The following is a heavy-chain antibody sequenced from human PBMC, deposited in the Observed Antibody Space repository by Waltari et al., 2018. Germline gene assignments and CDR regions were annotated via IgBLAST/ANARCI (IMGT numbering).Heavy chain of an antibody. CDR3: ARDYSGWNYENHYFDY. CDR2: IYYSGGT. D-gene: IGHD1-7*01. CDR1: GGSISSSSYY. Sequence: QLQLQESGPGLVKPSETLSLTCTVSGGSISSSSYYWGWIRQPPGKGLEWIGSIYYSGGTYYNPSLKGRVTISVDTSKNQFSLKLSSVTAADTAVYYCARDYSGWNYENHYFDYWGQGTLVTVSS. V-gene: IGHV4-39*07. J-gene: IGHJ4*02.